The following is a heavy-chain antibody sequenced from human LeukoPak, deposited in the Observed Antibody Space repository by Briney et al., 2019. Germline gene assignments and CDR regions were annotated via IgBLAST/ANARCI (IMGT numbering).Heavy chain of an antibody. J-gene: IGHJ4*02. Sequence: GGSLRLSCAASGFTFSSYAMHWVRQAPGKGLECISGFSGSGGSTYYADSVKGRFTISRDNSKNTLYLQMNSLRAEDTAVYYCAKDFSMTTVTTFADYWGQGTLVTVSS. CDR1: GFTFSSYA. CDR2: FSGSGGST. V-gene: IGHV3-23*01. D-gene: IGHD4-17*01. CDR3: AKDFSMTTVTTFADY.